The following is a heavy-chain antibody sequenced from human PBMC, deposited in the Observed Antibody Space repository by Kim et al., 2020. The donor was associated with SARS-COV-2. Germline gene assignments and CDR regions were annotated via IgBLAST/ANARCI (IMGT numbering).Heavy chain of an antibody. CDR1: GYSISSGYY. CDR2: IYHSGST. D-gene: IGHD3-9*01. CDR3: ARPVLYDILTGSSHDAFDI. Sequence: SETLSLTCTVSGYSISSGYYWGWIRQPPGKGLEWIGSIYHSGSTYYNPSLKSRVTISVDTSKNQFSLKLSSVTAADTAVYYCARPVLYDILTGSSHDAFDIWGQGTMVTVSS. V-gene: IGHV4-38-2*02. J-gene: IGHJ3*02.